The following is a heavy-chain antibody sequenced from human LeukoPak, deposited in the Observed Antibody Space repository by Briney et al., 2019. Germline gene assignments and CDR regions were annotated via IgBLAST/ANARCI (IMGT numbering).Heavy chain of an antibody. Sequence: PGGSLRLSCAASGFTVSSNEMSWVRQAPGKGLEWVSSISGGSTYYADSRKGRFTISRDNSKNTLYLQVNSLRAEDTAVYYCAKDRYHYDILTGRVFDYWGQGTLVTVSS. CDR2: ISGGST. J-gene: IGHJ4*02. D-gene: IGHD3-9*01. V-gene: IGHV3-38-3*01. CDR3: AKDRYHYDILTGRVFDY. CDR1: GFTVSSNE.